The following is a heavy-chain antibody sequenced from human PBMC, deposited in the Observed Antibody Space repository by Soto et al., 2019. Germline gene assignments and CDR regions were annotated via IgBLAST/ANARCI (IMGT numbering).Heavy chain of an antibody. CDR1: GYRFTSYW. CDR3: ARPRSGSRYYDSGDYYFLAAFDI. V-gene: IGHV5-51*01. CDR2: IYPGDSDT. D-gene: IGHD3-22*01. J-gene: IGHJ3*02. Sequence: GPSLKISCKVSGYRFTSYWIGWVREMPGKGLELMGIIYPGDSDTRYSASFQGQVTISADKSINTAYLQWSSLEASDTAMYYCARPRSGSRYYDSGDYYFLAAFDIWGQGTMVTVS.